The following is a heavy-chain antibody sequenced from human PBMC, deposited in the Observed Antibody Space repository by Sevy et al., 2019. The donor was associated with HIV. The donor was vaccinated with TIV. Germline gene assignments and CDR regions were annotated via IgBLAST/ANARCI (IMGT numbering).Heavy chain of an antibody. CDR1: GFTFSSYS. Sequence: GGSLRLSCAASGFTFSSYSMNWVRQAPGKGLEWVSSISSSSYIYYADSVKGRFTISRDNAKNSLYLQMNSLRAEDTAVYYCARDHEPGGDAFDIWGQGTMVTVSS. CDR3: ARDHEPGGDAFDI. V-gene: IGHV3-21*01. J-gene: IGHJ3*02. D-gene: IGHD3-10*01. CDR2: ISSSSYI.